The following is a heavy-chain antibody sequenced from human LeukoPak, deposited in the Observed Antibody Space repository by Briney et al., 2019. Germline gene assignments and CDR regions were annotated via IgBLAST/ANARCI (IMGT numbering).Heavy chain of an antibody. CDR3: ARDTSPREAGVLDY. J-gene: IGHJ4*02. D-gene: IGHD3-10*01. CDR1: TFTVASNY. Sequence: GGSLRLSCAVSTFTVASNYMSWVRQTPGKGLVWVSDIYQGGSTYYSDPVKGRFTISRDNSKNTLYLQMNSLRAEDTAVYYCARDTSPREAGVLDYWGQGTLVTVSS. V-gene: IGHV3-66*02. CDR2: IYQGGST.